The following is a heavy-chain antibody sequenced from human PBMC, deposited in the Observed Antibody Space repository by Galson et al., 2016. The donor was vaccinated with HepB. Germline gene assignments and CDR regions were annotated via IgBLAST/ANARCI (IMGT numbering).Heavy chain of an antibody. CDR1: GLIISTNY. CDR3: AKVTTVSTSLSNYAMDV. D-gene: IGHD4-17*01. CDR2: IYGGWST. J-gene: IGHJ6*02. V-gene: IGHV3-53*01. Sequence: SLRLACAVSGLIISTNYMSWVRQAPGSGLEWVSVIYGGWSTFYADSVKGRFTISRDNSNNTLYVQMSSLRGEDTAIYYCAKVTTVSTSLSNYAMDVWGQGTTVTVSS.